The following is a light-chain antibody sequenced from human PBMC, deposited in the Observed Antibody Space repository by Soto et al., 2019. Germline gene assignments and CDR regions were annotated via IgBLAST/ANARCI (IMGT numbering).Light chain of an antibody. J-gene: IGLJ3*02. CDR1: TGAVTSGHF. V-gene: IGLV7-46*01. Sequence: QAVVTQEPSLTVSPGGTVTLTCGSSTGAVTSGHFPYWFQQKPGQAPRALIYDTSNKHSWTPARFSGSLLGGMAALTLSGAQPEDEADYYCFLSYGAAREGVFGGGTKVTVL. CDR3: FLSYGAAREGV. CDR2: DTS.